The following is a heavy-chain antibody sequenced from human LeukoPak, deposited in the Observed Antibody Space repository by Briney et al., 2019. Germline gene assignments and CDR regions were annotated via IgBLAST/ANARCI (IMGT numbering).Heavy chain of an antibody. CDR2: IYYSGST. CDR1: GGSISSHY. V-gene: IGHV4-59*11. D-gene: IGHD3-22*01. CDR3: ARIPYYYDSSGSYYCFDY. Sequence: PSETLSLTCTVSGGSISSHYWSWIRQPPGKGLEWIGYIYYSGSTNYNPSLTSRVTISVDTSKNQFSLKLSSVTAADTAVYYCARIPYYYDSSGSYYCFDYWGQGTLVTVSS. J-gene: IGHJ4*02.